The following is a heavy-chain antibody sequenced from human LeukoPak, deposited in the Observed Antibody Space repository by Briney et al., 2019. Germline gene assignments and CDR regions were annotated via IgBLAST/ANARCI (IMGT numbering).Heavy chain of an antibody. Sequence: NPSGTLSLTCAVSGDSISGSNWWSWVRQPPGKGLEWIGEIYHSGSTNFNTSLKSRVTISVAPSKSQFSLKLRSVTAPDTAVYYCARDRGNYFDYWGQGTLVTVSS. CDR3: ARDRGNYFDY. CDR2: IYHSGST. V-gene: IGHV4-4*02. J-gene: IGHJ4*02. D-gene: IGHD6-13*01. CDR1: GDSISGSNW.